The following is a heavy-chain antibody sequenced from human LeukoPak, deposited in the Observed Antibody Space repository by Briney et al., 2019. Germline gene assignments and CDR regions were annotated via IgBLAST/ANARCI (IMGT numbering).Heavy chain of an antibody. J-gene: IGHJ4*02. V-gene: IGHV1-8*01. D-gene: IGHD7-27*01. CDR1: GYTFTSYD. Sequence: ASVKVSCKASGYTFTSYDFNWVRQATGERPEWMEWMSPNSGDTGYAQKFQDRVTMTSNTSISTAYMELSSLRSDDTAVYYCARGPPNWGYDYWGPGTLVAVSS. CDR3: ARGPPNWGYDY. CDR2: MSPNSGDT.